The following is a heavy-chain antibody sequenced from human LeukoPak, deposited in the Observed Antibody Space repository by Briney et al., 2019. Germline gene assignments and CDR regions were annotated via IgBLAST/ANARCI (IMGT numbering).Heavy chain of an antibody. CDR1: GVSMSFYY. Sequence: PSETLSLTCTVSGVSMSFYYWSWIRQPPGKGLEWVGEINHSGSTNYNPSLKSRVTISVDTTNNHFFLQLSSVTAADTAVYDCARQEEVLWFGEFDDWGQGTLVTVS. CDR3: ARQEEVLWFGEFDD. J-gene: IGHJ5*02. D-gene: IGHD3-10*01. CDR2: INHSGST. V-gene: IGHV4-34*01.